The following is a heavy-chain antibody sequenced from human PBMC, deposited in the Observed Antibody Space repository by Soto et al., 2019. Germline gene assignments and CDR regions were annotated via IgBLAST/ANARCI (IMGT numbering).Heavy chain of an antibody. CDR2: ISAYNGNT. CDR3: ARGSSARTVAAPISAFDI. V-gene: IGHV1-18*01. Sequence: QVQLVQSGAEVKKPGASVKVSCKASGYTFTSYGISWVRQAPGQGLEWMGWISAYNGNTNYAQKLQGRVTMTTDTSTSTAYMELRSLRSDDTAVYYCARGSSARTVAAPISAFDIWGQGTMVTVSS. J-gene: IGHJ3*02. D-gene: IGHD6-19*01. CDR1: GYTFTSYG.